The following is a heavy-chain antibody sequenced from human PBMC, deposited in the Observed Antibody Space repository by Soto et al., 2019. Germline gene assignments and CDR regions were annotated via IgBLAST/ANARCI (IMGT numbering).Heavy chain of an antibody. CDR3: ASVYCGGGGCDLGRDAFDV. CDR2: INPSSTHI. V-gene: IGHV3-21*01. J-gene: IGHJ3*01. CDR1: GFTFSSYH. Sequence: EVQLVESGGGLVVPGGSLSLSCVASGFTFSSYHMSWVRQAPGKGLEWVSSINPSSTHIYYADSVRGRFAISRDHSKNSVYLKMKRLRTEDAPVYYGASVYCGGGGCDLGRDAFDVWGQGTLVTVSS. D-gene: IGHD2-15*01.